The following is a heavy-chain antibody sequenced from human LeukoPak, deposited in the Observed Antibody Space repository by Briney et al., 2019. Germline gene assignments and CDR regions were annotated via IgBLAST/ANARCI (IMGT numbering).Heavy chain of an antibody. Sequence: GGSLRLSCAASGFTFSSYAMSWVRQAPGKGLEWVSAISGSGGSTYYADSVKGRFTISRDNSKNTLYLQMNSLRAEDTAVYYCAKVSRGYSYGPLWFDPWGQGTLVTVSS. CDR2: ISGSGGST. J-gene: IGHJ5*02. CDR1: GFTFSSYA. V-gene: IGHV3-23*01. D-gene: IGHD5-18*01. CDR3: AKVSRGYSYGPLWFDP.